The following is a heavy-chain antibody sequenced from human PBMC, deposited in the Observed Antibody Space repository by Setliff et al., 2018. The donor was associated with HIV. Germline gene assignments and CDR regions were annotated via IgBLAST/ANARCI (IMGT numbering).Heavy chain of an antibody. J-gene: IGHJ5*02. CDR2: IYYSGST. D-gene: IGHD3-10*01. CDR3: ATYADRESNRFDP. Sequence: SETLSLTCAVSGYSISSGYYWGWIRQPPGKGLEWIGSIYYSGSTYYNPSLKSRVTISVDTSKNQFSLKLSSVTAADTAVYYCATYADRESNRFDPWGQGILVTVS. V-gene: IGHV4-38-2*01. CDR1: GYSISSGYY.